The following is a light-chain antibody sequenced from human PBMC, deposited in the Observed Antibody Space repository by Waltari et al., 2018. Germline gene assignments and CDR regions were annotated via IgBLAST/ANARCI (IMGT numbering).Light chain of an antibody. CDR2: DAS. CDR1: EDVSIY. CDR3: QQRRNWPPLT. V-gene: IGKV3-11*01. J-gene: IGKJ4*01. Sequence: ETVLTQSPATLSLSPGERAPLSCRASEDVSIYLAWYQQKPGQAPRLLIYDASNRATGIQARFSGSGSGTDFTLTISSLEPEDFALYYCQQRRNWPPLTFGGGTKVE.